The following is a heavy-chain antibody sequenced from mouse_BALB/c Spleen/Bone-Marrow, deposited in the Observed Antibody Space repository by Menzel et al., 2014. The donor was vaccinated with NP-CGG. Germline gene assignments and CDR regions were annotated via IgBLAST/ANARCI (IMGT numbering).Heavy chain of an antibody. CDR3: ARKGYYGYSDY. CDR1: XFDXXXXX. V-gene: IGHV4-1*02. J-gene: IGHJ2*01. D-gene: IGHD1-2*01. CDR2: INPDSSTI. Sequence: EVKVEESGGGLVQPGGSXXLXXXASXFDXXXXXMXXXRQAPGKGLEWIGEINPDSSTINYTPSLKDKFIFSRDNAKNTXXXXXXXVRSXDTALXXXARKGYYGYSDYWGQGXTLTVS.